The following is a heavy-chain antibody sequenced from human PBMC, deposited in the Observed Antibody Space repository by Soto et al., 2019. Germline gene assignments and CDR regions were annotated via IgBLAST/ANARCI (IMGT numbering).Heavy chain of an antibody. J-gene: IGHJ5*02. Sequence: QVQLVQSGAEVKKPGASVKVSCKASGYTFTSYAMHWVRQAPGQRLEWMGWINAGNGNTKYSQKFQGRDTITRDTSASTAYMELSSLGSEATAVYYWAWGGFSHGVRFDPWGQGTLVTVSA. CDR1: GYTFTSYA. D-gene: IGHD3-16*01. V-gene: IGHV1-3*01. CDR3: AWGGFSHGVRFDP. CDR2: INAGNGNT.